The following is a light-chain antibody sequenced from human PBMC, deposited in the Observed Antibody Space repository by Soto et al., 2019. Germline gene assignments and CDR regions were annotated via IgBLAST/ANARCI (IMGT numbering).Light chain of an antibody. Sequence: DIQMTQSPPSRPESEGDRVTLTCREGRGIRSYLNWYQQKPGKAPKLLIYAASSLQSGVPSRFSGSGSGTDFTLTISSLQPEDFATYYCQQSYSTPPLTFGGGTKVEIK. V-gene: IGKV1-39*01. J-gene: IGKJ4*01. CDR3: QQSYSTPPLT. CDR2: AAS. CDR1: RGIRSY.